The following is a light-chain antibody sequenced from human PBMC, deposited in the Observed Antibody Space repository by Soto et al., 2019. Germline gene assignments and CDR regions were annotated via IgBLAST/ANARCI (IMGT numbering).Light chain of an antibody. J-gene: IGKJ5*01. V-gene: IGKV2-30*02. CDR1: QSLVHSDGIAY. CDR3: MQGTHWPIT. CDR2: KVS. Sequence: DVLMAQSPLCLPVTLGQPASISCRSNQSLVHSDGIAYFSWFQQRPGRSPRRLIYKVSNRDSGVPARFSGSGSGTDFALKISRVEAEDVGVYYCMQGTHWPITLGQGTRLEIK.